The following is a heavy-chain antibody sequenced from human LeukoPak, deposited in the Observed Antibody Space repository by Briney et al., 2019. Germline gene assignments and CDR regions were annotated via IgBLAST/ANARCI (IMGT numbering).Heavy chain of an antibody. CDR1: GFTFSSYG. CDR3: AKDGNSGSYFGRLTSYYYYYMDV. J-gene: IGHJ6*03. V-gene: IGHV3-33*06. Sequence: PGGSLRLSCAASGFTFSSYGMHWVREAPGKGLEWVAVIWYDGSNKYYADSVKGRFTISRDNSKNTLYLQMNSLRAEDTAVYYCAKDGNSGSYFGRLTSYYYYYMDVWGKGTTVTVSS. D-gene: IGHD1-26*01. CDR2: IWYDGSNK.